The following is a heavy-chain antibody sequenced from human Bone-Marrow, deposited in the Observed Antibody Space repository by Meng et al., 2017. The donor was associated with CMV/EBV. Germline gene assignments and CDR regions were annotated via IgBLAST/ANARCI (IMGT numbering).Heavy chain of an antibody. J-gene: IGHJ6*02. CDR2: ITSSSSYI. D-gene: IGHD3-9*01. CDR3: ARDHMTTYYDILTGYEALPMDV. V-gene: IGHV3-21*01. CDR1: GFTFSTYT. Sequence: GESLKISCAASGFTFSTYTMNWVRQAPGKGLEWVSSITSSSSYIFYTDSVKGRFTISRDNAKNSLYLQMNSLRAEDTAVYYCARDHMTTYYDILTGYEALPMDVWGQGTTVTVSS.